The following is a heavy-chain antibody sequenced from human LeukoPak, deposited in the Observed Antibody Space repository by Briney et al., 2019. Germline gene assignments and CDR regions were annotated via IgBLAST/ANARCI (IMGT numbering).Heavy chain of an antibody. D-gene: IGHD6-13*01. V-gene: IGHV1-69*13. CDR3: ARLKGVAAAAQYGFPFYYGMDV. CDR1: GGTFSSYA. CDR2: IIPIFGTA. Sequence: RASAKVSCKASGGTFSSYAISWVRQAPGQGLEWMGGIIPIFGTANYAQKFQGRVTITADESTSTAYMELSSLRSEDTAVYYCARLKGVAAAAQYGFPFYYGMDVWGQGTTVTVSS. J-gene: IGHJ6*02.